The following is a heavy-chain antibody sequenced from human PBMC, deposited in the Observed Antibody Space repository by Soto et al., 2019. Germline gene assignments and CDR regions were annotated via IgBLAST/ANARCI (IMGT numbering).Heavy chain of an antibody. V-gene: IGHV1-8*01. CDR2: MNPNSGNT. J-gene: IGHJ5*02. D-gene: IGHD3-3*01. Sequence: QVQLVQSGAEVKKPGASVKVSCKASGYTFTSYDINWVRQATGQGRERMGWMNPNSGNTGYAQKFQGRVTMTRNTSISTAYMELSSLRSEDTAVYYCARALLWSGYFGWFDPWGQGALVTVSS. CDR1: GYTFTSYD. CDR3: ARALLWSGYFGWFDP.